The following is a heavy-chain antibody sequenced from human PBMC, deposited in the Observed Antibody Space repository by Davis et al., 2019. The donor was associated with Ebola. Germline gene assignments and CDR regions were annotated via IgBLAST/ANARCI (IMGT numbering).Heavy chain of an antibody. V-gene: IGHV3-64*04. J-gene: IGHJ6*02. CDR2: ISSNGGST. CDR1: GFTFSSYA. Sequence: GESLKISCSASGFTFSSYAMHWVRQAPGKGLEYVSAISSNGGSTYYADSVKGRFTISRDNSKNTLYLQMNSLRAEDTAVYYCAKDRSSGWYVGYYYYGMDVWGQGTTVTVSS. D-gene: IGHD6-19*01. CDR3: AKDRSSGWYVGYYYYGMDV.